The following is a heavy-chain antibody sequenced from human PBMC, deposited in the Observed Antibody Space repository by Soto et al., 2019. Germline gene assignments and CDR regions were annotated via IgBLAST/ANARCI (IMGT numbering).Heavy chain of an antibody. D-gene: IGHD5-12*01. CDR1: GGSISSGDYY. CDR3: ARGGIVATFLY. V-gene: IGHV4-30-4*01. Sequence: PSETLSLTCTVSGGSISSGDYYWSWIRQPPGKGLEWIGYIYYSGSTYYNPSLKSRVTISVDTSKNQFSLKLSSVTAADTAVYYCARGGIVATFLYWGQGTLVTVSS. CDR2: IYYSGST. J-gene: IGHJ4*02.